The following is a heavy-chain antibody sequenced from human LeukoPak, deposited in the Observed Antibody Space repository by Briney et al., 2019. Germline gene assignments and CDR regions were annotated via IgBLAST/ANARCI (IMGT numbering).Heavy chain of an antibody. J-gene: IGHJ6*02. D-gene: IGHD3-22*01. V-gene: IGHV1-2*02. CDR3: ARGGYYDSSPMGDISYGMDV. CDR1: GYTFTGYY. CDR2: INPNSGGT. Sequence: ASVKVSCKASGYTFTGYYMHWVRQAPGQGLEWMGWINPNSGGTNYAQKFQGRVTMTRDTSISTAYMELSRLRSDDTAVYYCARGGYYDSSPMGDISYGMDVWGQGTTVTVSS.